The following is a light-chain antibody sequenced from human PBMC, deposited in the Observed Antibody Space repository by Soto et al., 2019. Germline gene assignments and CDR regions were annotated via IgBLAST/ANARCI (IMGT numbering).Light chain of an antibody. J-gene: IGKJ1*01. V-gene: IGKV1-6*02. CDR3: LLDYSYFWA. CDR2: AAS. CDR1: QGIRSA. Sequence: AIQVNYSPSSLSASVGDSVTITCRTSQGIRSALGWYQQKPGKVPKLLIYAASTLRSGVPSRFSGSGSGRDFTLTISSLQPEDFATYYCLLDYSYFWAFGQGTKVDIK.